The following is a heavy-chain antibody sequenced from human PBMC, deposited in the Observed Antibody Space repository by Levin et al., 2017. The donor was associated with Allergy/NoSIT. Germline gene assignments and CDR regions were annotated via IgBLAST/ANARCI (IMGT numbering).Heavy chain of an antibody. D-gene: IGHD1-26*01. J-gene: IGHJ5*02. Sequence: SETLSLTCTVSGGSISSGGYYWSWIRQHPGKGLEWIGYIYYSGSTYYNPSLKSRVTISVDTSKNQFSLKLSSVTAADTAVYYCARGWSGSYLGGNWFDPWGQGTLVTVSS. V-gene: IGHV4-31*03. CDR2: IYYSGST. CDR3: ARGWSGSYLGGNWFDP. CDR1: GGSISSGGYY.